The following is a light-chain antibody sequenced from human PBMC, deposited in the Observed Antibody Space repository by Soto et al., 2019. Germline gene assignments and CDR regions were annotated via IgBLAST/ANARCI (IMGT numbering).Light chain of an antibody. Sequence: DIVMTQSLDSLAVSLGERATINCKSSQSVLYSSKNKNYLVWYQQKPGQPPKLLIYWASTRESGVPDRFSGSGSGTDFTLTISSLQAEDVAVYYCQQYYSTPWTFGQGTKVEIK. J-gene: IGKJ1*01. CDR2: WAS. CDR1: QSVLYSSKNKNY. CDR3: QQYYSTPWT. V-gene: IGKV4-1*01.